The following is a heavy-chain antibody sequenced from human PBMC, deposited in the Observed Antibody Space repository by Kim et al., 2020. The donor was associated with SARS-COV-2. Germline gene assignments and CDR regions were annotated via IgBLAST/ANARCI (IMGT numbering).Heavy chain of an antibody. D-gene: IGHD3-22*01. Sequence: SQTLSLTCTVSGGSISSYYWSWIRQPPGKGLEWIGYIYYSGSTNYNPSLKSRVTISVDTSKNQFSLKLSSVTAADTAVYYCARGPIGRYYDSSGYYYLGYWGQGTLVTVSS. V-gene: IGHV4-59*01. CDR2: IYYSGST. CDR3: ARGPIGRYYDSSGYYYLGY. CDR1: GGSISSYY. J-gene: IGHJ4*02.